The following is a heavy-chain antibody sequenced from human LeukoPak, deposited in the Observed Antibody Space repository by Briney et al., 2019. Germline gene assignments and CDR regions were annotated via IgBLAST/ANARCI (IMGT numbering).Heavy chain of an antibody. D-gene: IGHD3-22*01. V-gene: IGHV4-4*07. CDR3: ARDTYYYDSSGYFDY. Sequence: SETLSLTCTVSGGSISSYYWSWIRQPAGKGLEWIGRIYTSGSTNYNPSPKSRVTMSVDTSKNQFSLKLSSVTAADTAVYYCARDTYYYDSSGYFDYWGQGTLVTVSS. J-gene: IGHJ4*02. CDR2: IYTSGST. CDR1: GGSISSYY.